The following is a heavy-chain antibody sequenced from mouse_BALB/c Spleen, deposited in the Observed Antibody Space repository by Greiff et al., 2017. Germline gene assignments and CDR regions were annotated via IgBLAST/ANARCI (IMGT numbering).Heavy chain of an antibody. CDR1: GYAFSSYW. V-gene: IGHV1-80*01. J-gene: IGHJ1*01. CDR2: IYPGDGDT. Sequence: QVQLKESGAELVRPGSSVKISCKASGYAFSSYWMNWVKQRPGQGLEWIGQIYPGDGDTNYNGKFKGKATLTADKSSSTAYMQLSSLTSEDSAVYFCARCGGNYRYFDVWGAGTTVTVSS. CDR3: ARCGGNYRYFDV. D-gene: IGHD1-1*02.